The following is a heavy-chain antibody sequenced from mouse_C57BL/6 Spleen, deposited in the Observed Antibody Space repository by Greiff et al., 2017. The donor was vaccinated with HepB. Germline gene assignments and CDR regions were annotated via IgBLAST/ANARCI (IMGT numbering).Heavy chain of an antibody. CDR3: ARAYYSKGYFDY. Sequence: QSGPGLVKPSQSLSLTCSVTGYSITSGYYWNWIRQFPGNKLEWMGYISYDGSNNYNPSLKNRISITRDTSKNQFFLKLNSVTTEDTATYYCARAYYSKGYFDYWGQGTTLTVSS. D-gene: IGHD2-5*01. J-gene: IGHJ2*01. V-gene: IGHV3-6*01. CDR2: ISYDGSN. CDR1: GYSITSGYY.